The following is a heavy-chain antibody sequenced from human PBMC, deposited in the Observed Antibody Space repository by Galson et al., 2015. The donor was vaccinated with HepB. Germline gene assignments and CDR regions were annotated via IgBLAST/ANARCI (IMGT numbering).Heavy chain of an antibody. CDR2: ITTSGGGA. J-gene: IGHJ4*02. CDR3: AKLSPYGTTWFGGIDH. Sequence: SLRLSCAASGFTFSSYAMTWVRQAPGKGLEWVSAITTSGGGAYKTDSVKGRFTISRDNSKAMVFLQMNSLRAEDTAVYYCAKLSPYGTTWFGGIDHWGQGTLVTVSS. V-gene: IGHV3-23*01. D-gene: IGHD3-16*01. CDR1: GFTFSSYA.